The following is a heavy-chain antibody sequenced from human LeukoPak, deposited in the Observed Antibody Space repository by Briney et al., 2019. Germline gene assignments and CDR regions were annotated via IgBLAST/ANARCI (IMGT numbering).Heavy chain of an antibody. CDR3: PTEYADFQLYGMDV. D-gene: IGHD4-17*01. J-gene: IGHJ6*02. CDR2: IKSKTDGGTT. V-gene: IGHV3-15*01. Sequence: PGGSLRLTCAASGFTFSYAWMSWDRHAPGKGLEWVGRIKSKTDGGTTDYAAPVKGRFTISRDDSKNTLYLQTNSLKTEDTAVYYCPTEYADFQLYGMDVWGQGTTVTVSS. CDR1: GFTFSYAW.